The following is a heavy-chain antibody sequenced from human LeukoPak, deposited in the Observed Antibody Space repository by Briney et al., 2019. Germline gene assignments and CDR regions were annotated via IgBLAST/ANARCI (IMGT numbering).Heavy chain of an antibody. CDR1: GFTVSSND. CDR3: ARLYSGYVDAFDI. Sequence: GGSLRLSCAASGFTVSSNDMSWVRQAPGKGLEWVPVIYSGGSTYYADSVKGRFTISRDNSKNTLYLQMNSLRAEDTAVYYCARLYSGYVDAFDIWGQGTMVTVSS. V-gene: IGHV3-66*04. D-gene: IGHD5-12*01. CDR2: IYSGGST. J-gene: IGHJ3*02.